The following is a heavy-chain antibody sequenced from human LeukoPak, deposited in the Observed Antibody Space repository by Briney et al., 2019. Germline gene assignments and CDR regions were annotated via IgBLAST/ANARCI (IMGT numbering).Heavy chain of an antibody. J-gene: IGHJ5*02. CDR1: GYSISSGFY. V-gene: IGHV4-38-2*02. D-gene: IGHD3-10*01. CDR3: ARESASGSYFPNWFDP. Sequence: SETLSLTCAVSGYSISSGFYWGWIRQPPGKGLEWIGSIYRSGNTYYNPSLKSRVTISIDTSKNQFSLNLSSVTAADTSVYFCARESASGSYFPNWFDPWGQGTLVTVSS. CDR2: IYRSGNT.